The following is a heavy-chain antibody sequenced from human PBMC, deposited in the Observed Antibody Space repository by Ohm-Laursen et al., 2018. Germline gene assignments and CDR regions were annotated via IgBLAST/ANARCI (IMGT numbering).Heavy chain of an antibody. J-gene: IGHJ3*02. CDR1: GGSISSSSYY. V-gene: IGHV4-39*01. CDR3: ARQGSGYYTKSPFDI. CDR2: IYYSGST. D-gene: IGHD5-12*01. Sequence: SETLSLTCIVSGGSISSSSYYWAWIRQPPGKGLEWIGSIYYSGSTYYNPSLKNRVSISVDTSKNQFSLKVSSVTAADTAVYFCARQGSGYYTKSPFDIWGQGTMVTVSS.